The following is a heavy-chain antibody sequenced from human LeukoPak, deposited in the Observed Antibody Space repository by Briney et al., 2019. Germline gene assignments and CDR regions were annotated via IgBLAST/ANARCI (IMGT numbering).Heavy chain of an antibody. V-gene: IGHV3-11*06. CDR2: ISSSSSYT. CDR3: ARVHDCGDYGPEPLDY. Sequence: GGSLRLSCAASGFTFSDYYMSWIRQAPGKGLEWVSYISSSSSYTNYADSVKGRFTISRDNAKNSLYLQMNSLRAEDTAVYYCARVHDCGDYGPEPLDYWGQGTLVTVSS. CDR1: GFTFSDYY. D-gene: IGHD4-17*01. J-gene: IGHJ4*02.